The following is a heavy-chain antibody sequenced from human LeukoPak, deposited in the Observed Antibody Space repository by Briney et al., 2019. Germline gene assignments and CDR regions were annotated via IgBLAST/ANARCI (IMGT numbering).Heavy chain of an antibody. D-gene: IGHD2-15*01. CDR1: GESLNSYY. J-gene: IGHJ4*02. V-gene: IGHV4-34*01. CDR3: ARGAWAARLAS. Sequence: SETLSLTCAVYGESLNSYYWSWVRQPPGEGLEWIGEIYESGTTKYNPSLKSRVAISMVTSKQQFSLRLSSVTAADTAVYYCARGAWAARLASWGLGTPVIVSS. CDR2: IYESGTT.